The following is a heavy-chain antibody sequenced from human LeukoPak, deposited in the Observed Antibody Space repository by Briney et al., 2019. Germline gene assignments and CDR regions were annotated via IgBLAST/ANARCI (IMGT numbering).Heavy chain of an antibody. V-gene: IGHV4-34*01. CDR3: ARAPSYYYAGRGADY. CDR2: INHSRST. CDR1: GGSFSGYY. D-gene: IGHD3-10*01. Sequence: PSETLSLTCAVYGGSFSGYYWSWTRHPPGKGLEWMGEINHSRSTNYNPSLKSRVTISVDTTKNQFSLKLMSVTAADAAVYYCARAPSYYYAGRGADYWGQGTLVTVSS. J-gene: IGHJ4*02.